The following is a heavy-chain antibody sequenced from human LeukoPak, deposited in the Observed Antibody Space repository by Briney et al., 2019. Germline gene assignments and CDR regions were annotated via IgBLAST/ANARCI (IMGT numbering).Heavy chain of an antibody. CDR3: AASIAAAGRLGVFDI. D-gene: IGHD6-13*01. J-gene: IGHJ3*02. CDR1: GGSFSGYY. Sequence: PSETLSLTCAVYGGSFSGYYWSWIRQPPGTGLEWIGEINHSGSTNYNPSLKSRVTISVDTSKNPFSLKLSSVTAADTAVYYCAASIAAAGRLGVFDIWGQGTMVTVSS. CDR2: INHSGST. V-gene: IGHV4-34*01.